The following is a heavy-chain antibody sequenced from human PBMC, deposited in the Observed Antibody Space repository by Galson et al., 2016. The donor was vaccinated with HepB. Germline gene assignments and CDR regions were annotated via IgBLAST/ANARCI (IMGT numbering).Heavy chain of an antibody. Sequence: SLRLSCAASGFNVSDNYMTWLRQAPGKGLEWVSVIHRDGHTYLAASVRGRFSISRDNLKNTVYLQMNRLRAEDTALYYCARIKYSGYDPGLFFDNWGRGILVTVSS. J-gene: IGHJ4*02. CDR3: ARIKYSGYDPGLFFDN. CDR2: IHRDGHT. D-gene: IGHD5-12*01. CDR1: GFNVSDNY. V-gene: IGHV3-53*01.